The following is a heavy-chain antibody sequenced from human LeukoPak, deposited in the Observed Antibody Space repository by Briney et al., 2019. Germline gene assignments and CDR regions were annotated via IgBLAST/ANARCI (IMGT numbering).Heavy chain of an antibody. V-gene: IGHV1-69*06. CDR3: ARVGIAAAGTNGGYYYYMDV. Sequence: SVKVSCKASGGTFSSYAISWVRQAPGQGLEWMGVIIPIFGTANYAQKFQGRVTITADKSTSTAYMELSSLRSEDTGVYYCARVGIAAAGTNGGYYYYMDVWGKGTTVTVSS. CDR1: GGTFSSYA. J-gene: IGHJ6*03. D-gene: IGHD6-13*01. CDR2: IIPIFGTA.